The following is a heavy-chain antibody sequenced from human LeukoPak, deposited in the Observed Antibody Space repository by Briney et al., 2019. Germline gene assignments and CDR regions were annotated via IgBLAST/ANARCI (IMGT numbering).Heavy chain of an antibody. CDR1: GYTFTSYG. CDR3: ARDLAVRGVILDY. J-gene: IGHJ4*02. V-gene: IGHV1-18*01. D-gene: IGHD3-10*01. Sequence: ASVKVSSKASGYTFTSYGISWVRQAPGQGLEWMGWISAYNGNTNYAQTLKGRVTMTTDTATSTAYMELRSLRSDDTAVYYCARDLAVRGVILDYWGQGTLVTVSS. CDR2: ISAYNGNT.